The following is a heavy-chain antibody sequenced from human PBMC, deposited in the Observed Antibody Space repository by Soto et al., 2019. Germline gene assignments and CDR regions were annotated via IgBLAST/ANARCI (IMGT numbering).Heavy chain of an antibody. CDR2: IYYSGST. D-gene: IGHD4-17*01. Sequence: SETLSLTCTVSGGSISSYYWSWIRQPPGKGLEWIGYIYYSGSTNYNPSLKSRVTISVDTSKNQFSLKLSSVTAADTAVYYCARGLYGDYIKDWGQGTLVTVSS. CDR3: ARGLYGDYIKD. CDR1: GGSISSYY. J-gene: IGHJ4*02. V-gene: IGHV4-59*01.